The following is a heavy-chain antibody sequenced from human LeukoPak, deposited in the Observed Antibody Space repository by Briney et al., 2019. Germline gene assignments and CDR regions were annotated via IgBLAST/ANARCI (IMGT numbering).Heavy chain of an antibody. CDR1: GGSISSGDYY. CDR3: ATTNCSSASCYGANWFDP. V-gene: IGHV4-30-4*08. Sequence: PSETLSLTCTVSGGSISSGDYYWSWIRQPPGKGLEWIGYINYSGSTFHYNPSLKSRVTISVDTSKNQFSLRLSSVTAADTAVYYCATTNCSSASCYGANWFDPWGQGTLVTVSS. CDR2: INYSGST. J-gene: IGHJ5*02. D-gene: IGHD2-2*01.